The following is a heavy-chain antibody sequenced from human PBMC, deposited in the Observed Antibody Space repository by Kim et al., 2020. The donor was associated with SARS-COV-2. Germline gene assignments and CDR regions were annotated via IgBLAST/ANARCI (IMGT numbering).Heavy chain of an antibody. D-gene: IGHD6-19*01. CDR3: VRERTSGWYDFDY. CDR2: ISTNGGST. J-gene: IGHJ4*02. CDR1: GFTFSSYA. V-gene: IGHV3-64D*06. Sequence: GGSLRLSCSASGFTFSSYAMHWVRQAPGKGLEYVSGISTNGGSTYYADSVKDRFIISRDNSRNMLKLQMSSLSSEDTDVYYCVRERTSGWYDFDYWGQGTLVTVSS.